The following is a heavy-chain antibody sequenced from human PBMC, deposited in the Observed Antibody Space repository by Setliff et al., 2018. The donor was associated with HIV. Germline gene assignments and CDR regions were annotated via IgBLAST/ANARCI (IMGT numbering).Heavy chain of an antibody. CDR2: IYHSGGT. CDR1: GYSISSGYY. Sequence: PSETLSLTCAVSGYSISSGYYWGWIRQPPGRGLEWIGNIYHSGGTHYNPSLRSRLTLSVDTSKNQFSLKLSSVTAADTAVYYCARDKPYDSSGYRTLYYWGQGTLVTVSS. D-gene: IGHD3-22*01. J-gene: IGHJ4*02. CDR3: ARDKPYDSSGYRTLYY. V-gene: IGHV4-38-2*02.